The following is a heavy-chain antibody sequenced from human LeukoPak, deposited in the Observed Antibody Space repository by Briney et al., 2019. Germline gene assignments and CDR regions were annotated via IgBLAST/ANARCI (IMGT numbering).Heavy chain of an antibody. Sequence: PSETLSLTCTVSGGSISSGNYYWSWIRQPAGKGLEWIGRIYTSGSTNYNPSLKSRVTISVDTSKNQFSLKLSSVTAADTAVYYCARDLVPYSSSSGYFDYWGQGTLVTVSS. CDR3: ARDLVPYSSSSGYFDY. V-gene: IGHV4-61*02. CDR1: GGSISSGNYY. CDR2: IYTSGST. D-gene: IGHD6-6*01. J-gene: IGHJ4*02.